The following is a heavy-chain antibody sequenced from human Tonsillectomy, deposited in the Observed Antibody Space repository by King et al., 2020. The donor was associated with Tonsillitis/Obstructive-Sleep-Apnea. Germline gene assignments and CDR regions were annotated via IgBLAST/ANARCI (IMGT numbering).Heavy chain of an antibody. V-gene: IGHV3-23*04. CDR1: GFTFSSYA. Sequence: VQLVESGGGLVQPGGSLRLSCAASGFTFSSYAMSWVRQAPGKGLEWVSGVSPSGGSRYYADSVKGRFTISRDNSKNTLYLQMNSLRADDTAVYYCANEVVDSGYSDGPPDYWGQGTLVTVS. CDR3: ANEVVDSGYSDGPPDY. CDR2: VSPSGGSR. D-gene: IGHD5-18*01. J-gene: IGHJ4*02.